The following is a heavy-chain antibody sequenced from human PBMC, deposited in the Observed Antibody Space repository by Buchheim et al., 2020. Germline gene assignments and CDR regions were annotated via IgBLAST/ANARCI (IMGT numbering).Heavy chain of an antibody. Sequence: QVQLVESGGGVVQPGRSLRLSCAASGFTFSSYAMHWVRQAPGKGLEWVAVISYDGSNKYYADSVKGRFTISRDSSKNTLYLQMNSLRAEDTAVYYCARDFLVGGGDSFSDVWGQGTT. CDR2: ISYDGSNK. CDR1: GFTFSSYA. J-gene: IGHJ6*02. CDR3: ARDFLVGGGDSFSDV. D-gene: IGHD2-21*02. V-gene: IGHV3-30*04.